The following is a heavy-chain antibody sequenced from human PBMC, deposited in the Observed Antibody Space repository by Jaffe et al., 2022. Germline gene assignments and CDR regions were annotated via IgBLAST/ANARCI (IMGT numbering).Heavy chain of an antibody. J-gene: IGHJ4*02. V-gene: IGHV3-48*03. CDR1: GFTFSSYE. CDR3: AREWSGYSGYDIEERGGYFDY. D-gene: IGHD5-12*01. Sequence: EVQLVESGGGLVQPGGSLRLSCAASGFTFSSYEMNWVRQAPGKGLEWVSYISSSGSTIYYADSVKGRFTISRDNAKNSLYLQMNSLRAEDTAVYYCAREWSGYSGYDIEERGGYFDYWGQGTLVTVSS. CDR2: ISSSGSTI.